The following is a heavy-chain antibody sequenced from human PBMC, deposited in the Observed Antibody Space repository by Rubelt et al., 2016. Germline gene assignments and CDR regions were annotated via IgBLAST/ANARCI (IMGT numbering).Heavy chain of an antibody. J-gene: IGHJ4*02. Sequence: QVPGKGLVWVSRINSDGSSTSYVDSVKGRFTISRDNAKNTLYLQMNSLRDEDTAVYYCARVITSSGWYEDYWGQGTLVTVSS. CDR3: ARVITSSGWYEDY. D-gene: IGHD6-19*01. V-gene: IGHV3-74*01. CDR2: INSDGSST.